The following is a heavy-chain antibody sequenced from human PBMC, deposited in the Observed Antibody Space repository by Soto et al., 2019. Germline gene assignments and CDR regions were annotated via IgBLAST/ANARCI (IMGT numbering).Heavy chain of an antibody. CDR3: AIDGGNSDDAFDI. V-gene: IGHV1-2*04. CDR2: INPNSGGT. Sequence: ASVKVSCKASGYTFTGYYMHWVRQAPGQGLEWMGWINPNSGGTNYAQKFQGWVTMTRDTSISTAYMELSRLRSDDTAVYYCAIDGGNSDDAFDIWGQGTMVTVSS. D-gene: IGHD2-21*02. CDR1: GYTFTGYY. J-gene: IGHJ3*02.